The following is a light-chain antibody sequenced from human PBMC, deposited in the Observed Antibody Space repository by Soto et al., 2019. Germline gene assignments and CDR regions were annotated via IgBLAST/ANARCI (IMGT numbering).Light chain of an antibody. V-gene: IGLV2-11*01. CDR3: CSYAGSYTYV. Sequence: QSALTQPRSVSGSPGQSVTISCTGTSSDVGGYNYVSWYQQHPGKAPELMIYDVGKRPSGVPDRFSGSKSGNTASLTISGLQAEDEADYYCCSYAGSYTYVFGTGTKLTVL. CDR1: SSDVGGYNY. J-gene: IGLJ1*01. CDR2: DVG.